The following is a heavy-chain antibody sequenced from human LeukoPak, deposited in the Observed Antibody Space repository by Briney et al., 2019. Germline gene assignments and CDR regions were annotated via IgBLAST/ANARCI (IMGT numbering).Heavy chain of an antibody. J-gene: IGHJ5*02. CDR3: ASSSGPNWFDP. CDR1: GGSIISGSYF. Sequence: PSETLSLTCTVSGGSIISGSYFWSWIRQPAGEGLEWIGRIYSSGTTNYNPSLKSRVTISLDTSKNQFSLKLSSVNAADTAMYYCASSSGPNWFDPWGQGTLVTVSS. CDR2: IYSSGTT. V-gene: IGHV4-61*02. D-gene: IGHD6-19*01.